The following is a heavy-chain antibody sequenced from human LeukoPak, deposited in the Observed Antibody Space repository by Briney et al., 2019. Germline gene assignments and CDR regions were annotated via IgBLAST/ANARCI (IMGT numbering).Heavy chain of an antibody. CDR3: ARECGRELPGYNWFDP. CDR2: SNPSGGST. J-gene: IGHJ5*02. Sequence: GVSVKVSCKASGYPFTSSYMHWARQAPGQGLEWMGISNPSGGSTSYAQKFQGRVTMTRDTSTSTVYMELSSLRSEDTAVYSCARECGRELPGYNWFDPWGQGTLVTVSS. D-gene: IGHD1-26*01. CDR1: GYPFTSSY. V-gene: IGHV1-46*01.